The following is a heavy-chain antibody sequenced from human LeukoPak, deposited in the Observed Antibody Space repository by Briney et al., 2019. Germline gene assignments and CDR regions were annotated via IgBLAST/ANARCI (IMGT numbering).Heavy chain of an antibody. CDR3: ARGMLPLGPFDH. CDR2: IYHSGGT. V-gene: IGHV4-38-2*02. D-gene: IGHD5-12*01. CDR1: GYSISSGYY. J-gene: IGHJ4*02. Sequence: SETLSLTCSVSGYSISSGYYWGWIRQPPGKGLEWIGSIYHSGGTYYNPSLKSRVTISVDTSKNQFSLKLNSVTAADTAVYYCARGMLPLGPFDHWGQGILVTVSS.